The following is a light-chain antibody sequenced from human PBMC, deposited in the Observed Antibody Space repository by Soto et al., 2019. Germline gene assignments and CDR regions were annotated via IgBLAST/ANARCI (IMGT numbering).Light chain of an antibody. J-gene: IGKJ1*01. CDR3: QHYNSYSEA. CDR1: QSVTNSF. Sequence: ENVLTQSPGTLSLSPGERATLSCRASQSVTNSFFAWYQQKPGQAPRLLIYGVSSRATGIPDRFSGSGSGADFTLTISSLQSDDFATYYCQHYNSYSEAFGQGTKVDIK. V-gene: IGKV3-20*01. CDR2: GVS.